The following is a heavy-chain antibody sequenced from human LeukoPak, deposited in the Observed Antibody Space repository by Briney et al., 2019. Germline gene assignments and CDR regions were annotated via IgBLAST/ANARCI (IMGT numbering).Heavy chain of an antibody. CDR1: GDSIGGSNYY. Sequence: SETLSLTCTVSGDSIGGSNYYWAWIRQSPGKGLEWIVRVFYSGNTYYNPSLKTRVTISVDTSKNQFSLNLYSVPAADTATYYCARRGITYSSSFFAYWGQGTLVTVSS. CDR2: VFYSGNT. D-gene: IGHD6-13*01. J-gene: IGHJ4*02. V-gene: IGHV4-39*01. CDR3: ARRGITYSSSFFAY.